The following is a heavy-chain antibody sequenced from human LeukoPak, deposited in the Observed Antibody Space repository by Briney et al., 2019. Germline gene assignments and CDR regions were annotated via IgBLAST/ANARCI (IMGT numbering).Heavy chain of an antibody. CDR2: ISGSGSNT. Sequence: GGSLRLSCAASGFTFSNYAMTWVRQAPGKGLECVSVISGSGSNTDYADSVKGRFTISRDNSKNTLSLQMNSLRAEDTAVCYCARDHGYRYSYGPYYYYGMDVWGQGTTVTVSS. D-gene: IGHD5-18*01. J-gene: IGHJ6*02. CDR1: GFTFSNYA. V-gene: IGHV3-23*01. CDR3: ARDHGYRYSYGPYYYYGMDV.